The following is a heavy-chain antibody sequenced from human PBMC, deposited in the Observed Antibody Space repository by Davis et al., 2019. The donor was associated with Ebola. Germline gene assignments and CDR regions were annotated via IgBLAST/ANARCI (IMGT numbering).Heavy chain of an antibody. J-gene: IGHJ3*02. CDR3: AVIAATATDAFDI. D-gene: IGHD6-13*01. CDR2: INSDGSST. Sequence: GESLKISCAASGFTFSTYWMQWVRQAPGKGLVWVSHINSDGSSTRDADSVKGRFTISRDNAKNTLYLQMNSLRAEDTAVYYCAVIAATATDAFDIWGQGTMVTVSS. CDR1: GFTFSTYW. V-gene: IGHV3-74*01.